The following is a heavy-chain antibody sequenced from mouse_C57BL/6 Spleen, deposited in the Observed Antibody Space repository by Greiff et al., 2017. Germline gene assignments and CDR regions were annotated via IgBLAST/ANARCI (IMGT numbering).Heavy chain of an antibody. CDR3: ARQRNSGYMDD. V-gene: IGHV5-6*01. CDR1: GFTFSSYG. D-gene: IGHD2-1*01. J-gene: IGHJ4*01. CDR2: ISSGGSYT. Sequence: EVQLVESGGDLVKPGGSLKLSCAASGFTFSSYGMSWVRQTPDKRLEWVATISSGGSYTYYPDSVKGRFTISRDNAKNTRYLQMSSLKSEDTAMYYCARQRNSGYMDDWGQGTSVTVSS.